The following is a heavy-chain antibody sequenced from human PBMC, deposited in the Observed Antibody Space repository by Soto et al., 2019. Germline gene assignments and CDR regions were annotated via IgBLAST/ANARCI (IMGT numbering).Heavy chain of an antibody. Sequence: GGSLRLSCAASGFTFSSYAMSWVRQAPGKGLEWVSGISDSGGSTYYADSVKGRFTISRDNSKNTLYLQMNSLRAEDTAVYYCAKDGYYDYVWGSYRPRGEPYYFDYWGQGTLVTVSS. D-gene: IGHD3-16*02. CDR2: ISDSGGST. V-gene: IGHV3-23*01. CDR1: GFTFSSYA. CDR3: AKDGYYDYVWGSYRPRGEPYYFDY. J-gene: IGHJ4*02.